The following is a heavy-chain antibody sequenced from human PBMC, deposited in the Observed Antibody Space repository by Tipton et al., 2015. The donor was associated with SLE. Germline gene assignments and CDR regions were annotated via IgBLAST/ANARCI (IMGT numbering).Heavy chain of an antibody. CDR3: ARHWTSWAFDY. D-gene: IGHD3/OR15-3a*01. J-gene: IGHJ4*02. V-gene: IGHV4-4*09. CDR1: GGSISSYY. Sequence: TLSLTCTVSGGSISSYYWSWIRQPPGKGLEWIGYIYTSGSTNYNPSLKSRVTISVDTSKSQFSLKLSSVTAADTAVYYCARHWTSWAFDYWGQGTLVTVSS. CDR2: IYTSGST.